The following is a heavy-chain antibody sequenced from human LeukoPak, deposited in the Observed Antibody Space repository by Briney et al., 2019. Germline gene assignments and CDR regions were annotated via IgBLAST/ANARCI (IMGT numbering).Heavy chain of an antibody. CDR2: INHSGST. J-gene: IGHJ5*02. Sequence: PSETLSLTCAVYGGSFRGYYWSWIRQPPGKGLEWIGEINHSGSTNYNPSLKSRVTISVDTSKNQFSLKLCSVTAADTAVYYCARDYGDYAVNWFDPWGQGTLVTVSS. CDR3: ARDYGDYAVNWFDP. D-gene: IGHD4-17*01. V-gene: IGHV4-34*01. CDR1: GGSFRGYY.